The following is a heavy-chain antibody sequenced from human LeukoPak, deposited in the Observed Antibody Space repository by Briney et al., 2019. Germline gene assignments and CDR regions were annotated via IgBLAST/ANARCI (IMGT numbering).Heavy chain of an antibody. CDR3: ASEVTTAFFDY. D-gene: IGHD4-17*01. V-gene: IGHV4-30-2*01. J-gene: IGHJ4*02. Sequence: SETLSLTRAVSGVSISSGGYSWSWIRQPPGKGLEWIGYIYHSGSTYYNPSLKSRVTISVDRSKNQFSLKLSSVTAADTAVYYCASEVTTAFFDYWGQGTLVTVSS. CDR2: IYHSGST. CDR1: GVSISSGGYS.